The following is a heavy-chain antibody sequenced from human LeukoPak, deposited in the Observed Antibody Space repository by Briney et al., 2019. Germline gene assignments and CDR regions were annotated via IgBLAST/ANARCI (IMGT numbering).Heavy chain of an antibody. J-gene: IGHJ3*02. D-gene: IGHD3-9*01. CDR3: AKGVLLRYFDWSNWRGVQTNEGDAFDM. CDR1: GFTFSSYA. Sequence: QSGGSLRLSCAASGFTFSSYAMSWVRQAPGKGLEWVSAISGSGGSTYYADSVKGRFTISRDNSKNTLYLQMNSLRAEDTAVYYCAKGVLLRYFDWSNWRGVQTNEGDAFDMWGQGTMVTVSS. V-gene: IGHV3-23*01. CDR2: ISGSGGST.